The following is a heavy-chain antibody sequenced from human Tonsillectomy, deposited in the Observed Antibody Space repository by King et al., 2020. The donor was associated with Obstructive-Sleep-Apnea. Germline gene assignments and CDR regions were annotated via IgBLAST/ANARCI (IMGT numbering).Heavy chain of an antibody. D-gene: IGHD6-6*01. Sequence: VQLVESGGGVVQPGRPLRLSCAASGFTFNSYGMHRVRQAPGKGVGWLSVISYDGSNKKDADSGKGRFTISRDNSKNTLYLKMNSLRAEDTAMYYCAKNEASISAVSTDPIAWGQGTLVTVSS. J-gene: IGHJ5*02. CDR3: AKNEASISAVSTDPIA. CDR1: GFTFNSYG. CDR2: ISYDGSNK. V-gene: IGHV3-30*18.